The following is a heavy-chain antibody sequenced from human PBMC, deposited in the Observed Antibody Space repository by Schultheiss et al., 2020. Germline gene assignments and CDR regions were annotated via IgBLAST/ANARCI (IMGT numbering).Heavy chain of an antibody. CDR1: GFTFSSYG. D-gene: IGHD2-2*01. J-gene: IGHJ6*02. V-gene: IGHV3-33*08. Sequence: GGSLRLSCAASGFTFSSYGMHWVRQAPGKGLEWVAVIWYDGSNKYYADSVKGRFTISRDNSKNTLYLQMNSLRAEDTAVYYCARDIVVVPAAGGMDVWGQGTTVTVSS. CDR2: IWYDGSNK. CDR3: ARDIVVVPAAGGMDV.